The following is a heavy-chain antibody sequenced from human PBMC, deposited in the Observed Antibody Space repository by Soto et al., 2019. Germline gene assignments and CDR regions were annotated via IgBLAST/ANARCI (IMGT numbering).Heavy chain of an antibody. CDR1: GGSIGAGGDY. CDR3: ARVDCISTSCYPRWFDP. D-gene: IGHD2-2*01. J-gene: IGHJ5*02. CDR2: IYYSGTT. V-gene: IGHV4-61*08. Sequence: SETLSLTCTVSGGSIGAGGDYWIWIRQHPGKGLEWIGYIYYSGTTNYNPTLKSRVSISVDTSKNQFSLKLSSVTAADTVVYYCARVDCISTSCYPRWFDPWGQGTLVTVSS.